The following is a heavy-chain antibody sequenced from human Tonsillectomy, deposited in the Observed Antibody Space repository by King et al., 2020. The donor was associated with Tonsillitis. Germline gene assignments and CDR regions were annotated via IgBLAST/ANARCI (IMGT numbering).Heavy chain of an antibody. CDR2: ISWNSGSI. Sequence: VQLVESGGGLVQPGRSLRLSCAASGFTFDDYAMHWVRQAPGKGLEWFSGISWNSGSIGYGDSVKGRFTISRDNAKNSLYLQMNSLRAEDTALYYCAKDGGGHLTGYYGMDVWGQGTTVTVSS. CDR3: AKDGGGHLTGYYGMDV. D-gene: IGHD2-8*02. V-gene: IGHV3-9*01. CDR1: GFTFDDYA. J-gene: IGHJ6*02.